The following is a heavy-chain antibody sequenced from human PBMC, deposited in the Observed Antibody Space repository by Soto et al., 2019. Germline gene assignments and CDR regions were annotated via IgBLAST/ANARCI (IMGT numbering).Heavy chain of an antibody. D-gene: IGHD3-10*01. CDR1: GGPINRYF. V-gene: IGHV4-59*01. J-gene: IGHJ4*02. CDR2: IYYSGST. CDR3: ARAGTNMVQFDY. Sequence: TLSLTCTVSGGPINRYFWSWIRQSPGKGLEWIGHIYYSGSTSYSPSLKSRVSISVDTSKNQFSLEVHSVTAADTAVYYCARAGTNMVQFDYWGQGTLVTVSS.